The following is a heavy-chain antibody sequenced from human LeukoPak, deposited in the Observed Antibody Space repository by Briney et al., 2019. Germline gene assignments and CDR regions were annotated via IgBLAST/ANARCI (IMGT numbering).Heavy chain of an antibody. CDR1: GFTFDDYG. V-gene: IGHV3-20*04. J-gene: IGHJ4*02. CDR2: INWNGGST. CDR3: ARESDSSGWPYFDY. Sequence: PGGSLRLSCAGSGFTFDDYGMSWVRQAPGKGLEWVSGINWNGGSTGYADSVRGRFTISRDNAKNSLYLQMNSLRAEDTALYYCARESDSSGWPYFDYWGQGTLVTVSS. D-gene: IGHD6-19*01.